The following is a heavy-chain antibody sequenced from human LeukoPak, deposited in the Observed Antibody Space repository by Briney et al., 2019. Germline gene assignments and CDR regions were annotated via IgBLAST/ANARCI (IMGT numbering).Heavy chain of an antibody. Sequence: PGGSLRLSCAASGFTFSTYIMNWVRQAPGKGLEWVSYISSSSGPIYYAASVKGRFTISRDNAENSLHLQMNSLRAEDTGVYYCARQEPGFDIWGQGTMVNVSS. CDR2: ISSSSGPI. CDR1: GFTFSTYI. CDR3: ARQEPGFDI. J-gene: IGHJ3*02. V-gene: IGHV3-48*01. D-gene: IGHD1-14*01.